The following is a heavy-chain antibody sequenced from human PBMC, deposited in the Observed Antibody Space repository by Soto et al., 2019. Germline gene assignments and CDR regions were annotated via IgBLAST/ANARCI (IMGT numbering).Heavy chain of an antibody. Sequence: QLLESGPGLVKPSETLSLTCTVSGGSISSSSYYWGWIRQPPGKGLEWIGSIYYSGSTYYNPSLKSRVTISVDTSKNQFSLKLSSVTAADTAVYYCARLAYCSSTSCPPPPPFDYWGQGTLVTVSS. V-gene: IGHV4-39*01. CDR2: IYYSGST. J-gene: IGHJ4*02. D-gene: IGHD2-2*01. CDR3: ARLAYCSSTSCPPPPPFDY. CDR1: GGSISSSSYY.